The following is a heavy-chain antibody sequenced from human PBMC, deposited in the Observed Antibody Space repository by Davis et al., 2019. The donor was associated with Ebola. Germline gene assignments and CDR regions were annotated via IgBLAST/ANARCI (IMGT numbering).Heavy chain of an antibody. Sequence: PSETLSLTCTVSGGSTSSYYWCWIRQPPGKGLEWIGYIYYSGSTNYNPSLKSRVTISVDTSKNQFSLKLSSVTAADTAVYYCATYGMDVWGQGTTVTVSS. CDR1: GGSTSSYY. V-gene: IGHV4-59*08. CDR2: IYYSGST. CDR3: ATYGMDV. J-gene: IGHJ6*02.